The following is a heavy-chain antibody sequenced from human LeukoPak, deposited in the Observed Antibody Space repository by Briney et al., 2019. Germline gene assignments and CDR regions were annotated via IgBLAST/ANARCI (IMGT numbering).Heavy chain of an antibody. CDR1: GGSISSYY. J-gene: IGHJ4*02. Sequence: SETLSLTCSVSGGSISSYYWNWIRQPPGKGLEWIGYINYSGNTNYNPSLKSRVTISVDTSKNQFSLKLSSVTAADTAVYYCARGGVIIVAATFDYWGQGTLVTVSS. CDR3: ARGGVIIVAATFDY. V-gene: IGHV4-59*01. D-gene: IGHD3-10*01. CDR2: INYSGNT.